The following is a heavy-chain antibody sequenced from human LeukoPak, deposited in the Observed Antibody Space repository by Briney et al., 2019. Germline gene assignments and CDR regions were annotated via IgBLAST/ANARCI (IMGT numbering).Heavy chain of an antibody. V-gene: IGHV4-59*08. CDR3: ATGRSIRYFDY. CDR1: GVSIFSYY. Sequence: SETLSLTCSVSGVSIFSYYWNWIRQPPGKGLEWIGYVHYSGSTNYNPSLKSRVTISVDTSKSQFSLKLSSATAADTAVYYCATGRSIRYFDYWGQGTLLTVSS. CDR2: VHYSGST. J-gene: IGHJ4*02. D-gene: IGHD3-9*01.